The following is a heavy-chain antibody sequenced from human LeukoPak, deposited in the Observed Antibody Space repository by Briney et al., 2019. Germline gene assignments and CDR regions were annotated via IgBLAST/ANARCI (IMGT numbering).Heavy chain of an antibody. CDR3: ARDDPLGDYYFDY. Sequence: ASVKVSCKASGYTFTIYYMHWVRQAPGQGLEGMGIINPSGGSTSYAQKFQGRVTMTMDTSTSTVYMELSSPRSEDTAVYYCARDDPLGDYYFDYWGQGTLVTVSS. J-gene: IGHJ4*02. V-gene: IGHV1-46*01. CDR1: GYTFTIYY. D-gene: IGHD3-3*01. CDR2: INPSGGST.